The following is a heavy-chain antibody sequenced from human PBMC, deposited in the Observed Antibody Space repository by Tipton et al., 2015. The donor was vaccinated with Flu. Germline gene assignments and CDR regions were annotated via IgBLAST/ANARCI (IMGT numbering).Heavy chain of an antibody. D-gene: IGHD1-14*01. CDR2: IRPKSNSYTT. V-gene: IGHV3-72*01. J-gene: IGHJ3*02. CDR3: ARLAVWIKSYDAFDI. CDR1: GFIFSDYY. Sequence: GSLRLSCAVSGFIFSDYYMDWVRQAPGKGLQWVGRIRPKSNSYTTEYAPSVKGRFTISRDDSQNSLYLQMNGLKVEDTAVYYCARLAVWIKSYDAFDIWGHGTTVAVSS.